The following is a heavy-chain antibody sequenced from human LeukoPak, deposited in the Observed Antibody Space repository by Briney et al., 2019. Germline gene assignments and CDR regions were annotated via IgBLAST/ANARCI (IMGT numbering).Heavy chain of an antibody. Sequence: SETLSLTCTVSGGSVSGGNYYCSWIRQSPGKGLEWIGYIHYSGSTVYNPSLKSRVTMSIDTSNNPFSLNLSSVTAADTAVYYCARTGSTGGYWGQGTLVTVSS. D-gene: IGHD1-1*01. CDR2: IHYSGST. CDR3: ARTGSTGGY. V-gene: IGHV4-61*01. CDR1: GGSVSGGNYY. J-gene: IGHJ4*02.